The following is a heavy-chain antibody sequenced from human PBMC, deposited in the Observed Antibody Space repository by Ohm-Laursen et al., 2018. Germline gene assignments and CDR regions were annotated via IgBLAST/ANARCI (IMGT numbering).Heavy chain of an antibody. CDR2: VNPKSGGT. CDR3: ARARLE. V-gene: IGHV1-2*02. J-gene: IGHJ4*02. Sequence: SSVKVFCKSSGYTFSDYYIHWVRQAPGQGFEWMGWVNPKSGGTSYAEKFQGRVTMTSDTSINTAYMEVSRLTVDDTAVYYCARARLEWGQGTLVTVSS. CDR1: GYTFSDYY.